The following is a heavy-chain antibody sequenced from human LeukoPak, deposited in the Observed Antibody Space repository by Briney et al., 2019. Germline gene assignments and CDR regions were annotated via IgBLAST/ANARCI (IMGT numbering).Heavy chain of an antibody. Sequence: SETLSLTCSVSGASISSCYWNWIRQPAGKGLGWIGRIDSTGSTHYIPSLKSRVTMSLDTSKNQFSLRLTSVTAADTAVYYCARERVDIMTTTRYYSDFWGQGILVTVSS. J-gene: IGHJ4*02. V-gene: IGHV4-4*07. D-gene: IGHD5-12*01. CDR3: ARERVDIMTTTRYYSDF. CDR2: IDSTGST. CDR1: GASISSCY.